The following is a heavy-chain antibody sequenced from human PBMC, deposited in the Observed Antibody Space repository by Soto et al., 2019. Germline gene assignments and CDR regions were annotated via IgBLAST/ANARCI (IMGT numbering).Heavy chain of an antibody. V-gene: IGHV3-23*01. CDR3: AKGHGVVDATPNWFDP. CDR1: GFTFRNYA. D-gene: IGHD2-15*01. Sequence: GGSLTLSCAASGFTFRNYAISWVRQPPGKGLEWVSGISGSGGSTYYADSVKGRFTISRDNSKNTVHLQMNSLRVEDTAVYYCAKGHGVVDATPNWFDPWGQGTLVTVSS. J-gene: IGHJ5*02. CDR2: ISGSGGST.